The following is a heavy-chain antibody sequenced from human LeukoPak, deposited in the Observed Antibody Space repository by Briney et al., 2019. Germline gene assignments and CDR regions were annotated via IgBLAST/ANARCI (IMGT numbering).Heavy chain of an antibody. CDR2: ISGSGGST. J-gene: IGHJ4*02. D-gene: IGHD6-19*01. Sequence: GGSLRLSCAASGFSVSSYAMSWVRQAPGKGLEWVSAISGSGGSTYYADSVKGRFTISRDNSKNTLYLQMNSLRAEDTAVYYCAKDKRNIGSGTLHDYWGQGTLVTVSS. CDR3: AKDKRNIGSGTLHDY. V-gene: IGHV3-23*01. CDR1: GFSVSSYA.